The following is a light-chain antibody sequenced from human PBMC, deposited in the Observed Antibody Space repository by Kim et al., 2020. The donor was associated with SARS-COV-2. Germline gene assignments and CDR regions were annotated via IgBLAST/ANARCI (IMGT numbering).Light chain of an antibody. Sequence: DIQMTQSPSSLSASVGDRVTITCQASQDISNYLNWYQQKPGKAPKLLIYDASNLETGVPSRFSGSGSGTDFTFTISSLQPEDIATYYCQQYDNLPRRLTFGGGTKVDIK. J-gene: IGKJ4*01. CDR3: QQYDNLPRRLT. CDR2: DAS. CDR1: QDISNY. V-gene: IGKV1-33*01.